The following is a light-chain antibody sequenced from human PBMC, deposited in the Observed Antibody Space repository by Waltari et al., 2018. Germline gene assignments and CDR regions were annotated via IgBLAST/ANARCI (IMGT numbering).Light chain of an antibody. V-gene: IGKV1-33*01. CDR1: QDISHY. CDR3: QHHDNLLFT. Sequence: DIQVTQSPSSLSASVGDRVTITCQASQDISHYLNWYQQRPGKAPKGLIYDASYLKTGVPSRFSGSGSGTHFTFAISSLQPEDIATYYCQHHDNLLFTFGQGTKLEI. CDR2: DAS. J-gene: IGKJ2*01.